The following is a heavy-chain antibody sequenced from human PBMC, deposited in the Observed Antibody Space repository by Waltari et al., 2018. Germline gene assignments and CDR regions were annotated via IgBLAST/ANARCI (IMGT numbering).Heavy chain of an antibody. Sequence: EVQLVESGGGSVQPGGALSRSCAAPGLTVSHYGVNWVRQAAGKGLEWVANIKQDGSEKNYVDSVEGRFSISRDNAQNSLYLQMNSLRAEDTAIYYCVTGLTTVTAKDYFDHWGQGALVTVS. CDR3: VTGLTTVTAKDYFDH. J-gene: IGHJ4*02. D-gene: IGHD4-17*01. CDR1: GLTVSHYG. CDR2: IKQDGSEK. V-gene: IGHV3-7*01.